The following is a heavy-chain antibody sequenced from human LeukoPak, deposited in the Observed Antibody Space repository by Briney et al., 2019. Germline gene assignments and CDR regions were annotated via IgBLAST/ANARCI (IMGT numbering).Heavy chain of an antibody. J-gene: IGHJ4*02. CDR3: AKDRGYSYGPSDY. CDR1: GLTFSRYA. D-gene: IGHD5-18*01. V-gene: IGHV3-23*01. Sequence: GGSLRLSCAVSGLTFSRYAMSWVRQAPGKGLEWVSAISGSGGSTYYADSVKGRFTIFRDNSKNTLYLQMNSLRAEDTAVYYCAKDRGYSYGPSDYWGQGTLVTVSS. CDR2: ISGSGGST.